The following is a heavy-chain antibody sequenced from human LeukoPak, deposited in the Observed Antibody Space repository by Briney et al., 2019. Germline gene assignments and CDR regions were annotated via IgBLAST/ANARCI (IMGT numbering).Heavy chain of an antibody. CDR1: GFTFDTYS. V-gene: IGHV3-21*04. CDR2: IIGSSSTYI. J-gene: IGHJ4*02. D-gene: IGHD4-17*01. Sequence: GGSLRLSCAASGFTFDTYSMNWVRQAPGKGLEWVSSIIGSSSTYIYYADSVKGRFTISRDNAKNALYLEMNSLGAEDTALYYCAKDLAVTTDYWGQGTLVTVSS. CDR3: AKDLAVTTDY.